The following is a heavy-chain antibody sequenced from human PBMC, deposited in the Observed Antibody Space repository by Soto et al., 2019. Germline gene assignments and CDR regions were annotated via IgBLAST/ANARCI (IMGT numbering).Heavy chain of an antibody. V-gene: IGHV1-69*06. D-gene: IGHD3-10*01. J-gene: IGHJ3*02. CDR3: ARGVYGSGDYYTGPSAFDI. CDR1: GGTLSDHG. Sequence: QVQLEQSGAEVKKPGSSVKISCKASGGTLSDHGVSWLRQAPGQGLEWVGGTIPVFNTANYAPKFQGRVTIAADKSTNIAYMESGRLRSDDTAVYYCARGVYGSGDYYTGPSAFDIWGQGTLVIVSS. CDR2: TIPVFNTA.